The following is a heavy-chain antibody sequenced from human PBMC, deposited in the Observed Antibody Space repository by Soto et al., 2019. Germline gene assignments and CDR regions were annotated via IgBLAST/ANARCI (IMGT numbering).Heavy chain of an antibody. Sequence: QVQLQESGPGLVKPSQTLSLICTVSGGSISSGGYYWSWIRQHPGKGLEWIGYIYYSGSTYYNPXLKSRVTISVXXSXNXXSLKLSSVTAADTAVYYCARGNNDFWSGYYSPFDYWGQGTLVTVSS. V-gene: IGHV4-31*03. D-gene: IGHD3-3*01. CDR3: ARGNNDFWSGYYSPFDY. CDR2: IYYSGST. J-gene: IGHJ4*02. CDR1: GGSISSGGYY.